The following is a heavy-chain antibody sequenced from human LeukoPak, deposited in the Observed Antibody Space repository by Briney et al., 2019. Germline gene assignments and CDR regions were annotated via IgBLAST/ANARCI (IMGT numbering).Heavy chain of an antibody. Sequence: SVKVSCKASGGTFSSYAISWVRQAPGQGHEWMGGVIPIFGTANYAQKFQGRVTITADESTSTAYMELSSLRSEDTAVYYCARGTAGWLQFLFDYWGQGTLVTVSS. V-gene: IGHV1-69*01. D-gene: IGHD5-24*01. CDR3: ARGTAGWLQFLFDY. CDR1: GGTFSSYA. J-gene: IGHJ4*02. CDR2: VIPIFGTA.